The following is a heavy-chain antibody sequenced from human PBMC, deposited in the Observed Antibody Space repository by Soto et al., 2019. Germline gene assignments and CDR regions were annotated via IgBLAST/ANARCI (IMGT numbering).Heavy chain of an antibody. J-gene: IGHJ3*02. CDR2: ISYDGSNK. CDR3: ARGGYDYVWGSYRIDAFIS. CDR1: GFTFSSYA. V-gene: IGHV3-30-3*01. Sequence: QVQLVESGGGVVQPGRSLRLSCAASGFTFSSYAMHWVRQAPGKGLEWVAVISYDGSNKYYADSVKGRFTISRDNSKNTLYLQMNSLRAEDTAVYYCARGGYDYVWGSYRIDAFISGAKGQWSPSLQ. D-gene: IGHD3-16*02.